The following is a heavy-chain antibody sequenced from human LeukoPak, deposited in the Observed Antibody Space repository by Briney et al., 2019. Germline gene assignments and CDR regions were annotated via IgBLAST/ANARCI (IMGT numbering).Heavy chain of an antibody. D-gene: IGHD3-22*01. CDR1: GDSINSGPYY. V-gene: IGHV4-61*02. CDR2: IYSGGRT. CDR3: AREGSIYYSDSSGYLGY. J-gene: IGHJ4*02. Sequence: PSETLSLTCTVSGDSINSGPYYWSWIRQPAGKGLEWIGRIYSGGRTNYNPSLKSRVTISVDTSKNQFSLKLSYVTAADTAVYYCAREGSIYYSDSSGYLGYWGQGTLVTVSS.